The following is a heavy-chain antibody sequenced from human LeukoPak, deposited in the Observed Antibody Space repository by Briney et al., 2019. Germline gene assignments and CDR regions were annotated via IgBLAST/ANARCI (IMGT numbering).Heavy chain of an antibody. CDR2: ISSISSYI. J-gene: IGHJ4*02. Sequence: GGSLRLSCAASGFTFSSYSMNWVRQAPGKRLEWVSSISSISSYIYYADSVKGRFTISRDNAKNSLYLQMNSLRAEDTAVYYCARVGGLRASDYWGQGTLVTVSS. V-gene: IGHV3-21*01. D-gene: IGHD3-16*01. CDR3: ARVGGLRASDY. CDR1: GFTFSSYS.